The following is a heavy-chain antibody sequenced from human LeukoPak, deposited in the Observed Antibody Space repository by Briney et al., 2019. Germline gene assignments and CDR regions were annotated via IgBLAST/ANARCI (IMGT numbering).Heavy chain of an antibody. J-gene: IGHJ4*02. V-gene: IGHV3-53*01. CDR3: ARGLGYCTSTTCLLPFDY. CDR2: IYSGGST. Sequence: GGSLRLSCAASGLTFSDYAMSWFRQAPGKGLECVSVIYSGGSTYYADSVKGRFTVSRDNSKNTLYLQMNSLRAEDTAMYYCARGLGYCTSTTCLLPFDYWGQGTLVTVSS. CDR1: GLTFSDYA. D-gene: IGHD2-2*01.